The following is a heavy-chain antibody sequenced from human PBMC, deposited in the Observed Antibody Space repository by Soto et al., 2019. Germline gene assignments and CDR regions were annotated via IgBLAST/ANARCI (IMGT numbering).Heavy chain of an antibody. CDR2: TSFDGFNQ. V-gene: IGHV3-30*03. Sequence: SLRLSCAGSGFTFRNYGMQWVRQAPGKGLEWVALTSFDGFNQYYGKSVEGRFTISRDNSKNTLYLQMDSLRPEDSAMYFCAMAPGRPGTIISDAWGHGTPLTVS. D-gene: IGHD1-7*01. CDR3: AMAPGRPGTIISDA. CDR1: GFTFRNYG. J-gene: IGHJ5*01.